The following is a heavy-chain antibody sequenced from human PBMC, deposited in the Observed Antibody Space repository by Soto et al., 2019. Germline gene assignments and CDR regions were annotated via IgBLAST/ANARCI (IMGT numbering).Heavy chain of an antibody. V-gene: IGHV1-46*01. J-gene: IGHJ4*02. Sequence: ASVKVSCKASGXTFTSYYMHWVRQAPGQGLEWMGIINPSGGSTSYAQKFQGRVTMTRDTSTSTVYMELSSLRSEDTAVYYCARDLLASSSSSWVFDYWGQGTLVTVSS. CDR2: INPSGGST. D-gene: IGHD6-6*01. CDR1: GXTFTSYY. CDR3: ARDLLASSSSSWVFDY.